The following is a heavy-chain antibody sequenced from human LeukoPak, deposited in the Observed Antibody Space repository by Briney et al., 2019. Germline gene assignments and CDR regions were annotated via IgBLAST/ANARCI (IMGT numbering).Heavy chain of an antibody. CDR2: IIPIFGTA. Sequence: SSVKVSCKASGGTFSSYAISWVRQAPGQGLEWMGGIIPIFGTANYAQKFQGRVTITTDESTSTAYMELSSLRSEDTAVYYCASFTCSSTSCYESHFDYWGQGTLVTVSS. J-gene: IGHJ4*02. D-gene: IGHD2-2*01. CDR1: GGTFSSYA. V-gene: IGHV1-69*05. CDR3: ASFTCSSTSCYESHFDY.